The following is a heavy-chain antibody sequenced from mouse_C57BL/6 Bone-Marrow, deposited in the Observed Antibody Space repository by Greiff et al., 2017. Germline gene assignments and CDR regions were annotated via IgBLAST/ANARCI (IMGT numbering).Heavy chain of an antibody. J-gene: IGHJ4*01. CDR3: ARCYYSYYYAMDY. Sequence: EVQLQQSGPELVKPGASVKISCKASGYTFTDYYMNWVKQSHGKSLEWIGDINPNNGGTSYNQKFKGKATLTVDKSSSKAYMELRSLPSEDSAVYYCARCYYSYYYAMDYWGQGTSVTVSS. D-gene: IGHD1-1*01. CDR1: GYTFTDYY. CDR2: INPNNGGT. V-gene: IGHV1-26*01.